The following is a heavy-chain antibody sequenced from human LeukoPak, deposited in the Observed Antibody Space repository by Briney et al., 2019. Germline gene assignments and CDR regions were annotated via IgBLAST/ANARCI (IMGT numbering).Heavy chain of an antibody. CDR2: ISTSSATI. D-gene: IGHD3-9*01. J-gene: IGHJ1*01. CDR3: AKDQNILTGYYPIQH. V-gene: IGHV3-48*01. Sequence: GGSLRLSCAASGFTFSTYSMNWVRQAPGKGLEWLSYISTSSATIYYADSVKGRFTISRDNSKNTLYLQMNSLRAEDTAVYYCAKDQNILTGYYPIQHWGQGTLVTVSS. CDR1: GFTFSTYS.